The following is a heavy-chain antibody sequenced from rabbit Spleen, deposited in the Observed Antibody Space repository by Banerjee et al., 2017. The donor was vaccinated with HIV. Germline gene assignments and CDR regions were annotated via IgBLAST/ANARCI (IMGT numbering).Heavy chain of an antibody. CDR3: ARTYDHGNAFAFDL. CDR1: GLSFSAGYF. V-gene: IGHV1S45*01. CDR2: IHAGNSGAS. D-gene: IGHD6-1*01. Sequence: QEQLEESGGDLVKPEGSLTLTCTASGLSFSAGYFICWVRQAPGKGLDWIACIHAGNSGASYCADWAKSRFTVSKTSSTTVTLQMTSLTAADTATYRCARTYDHGNAFAFDLWGPGTLVTVS. J-gene: IGHJ2*01.